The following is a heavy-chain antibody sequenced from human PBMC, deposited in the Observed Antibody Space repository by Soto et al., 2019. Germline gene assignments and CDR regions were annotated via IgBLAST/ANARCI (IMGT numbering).Heavy chain of an antibody. Sequence: QLQLQESGPGLVKPSETLSLTCSVSDDSINSDKYYWGWIRQPPGKGLEWIGSIYYRGNAYYNPSLQTRGTISLDKSKSQSSLKLNSVTAAHSAVYFCARLEGLATTSYYFDFWGPGALVTVSS. J-gene: IGHJ4*02. CDR1: DDSINSDKYY. CDR2: IYYRGNA. CDR3: ARLEGLATTSYYFDF. V-gene: IGHV4-39*01. D-gene: IGHD3-9*01.